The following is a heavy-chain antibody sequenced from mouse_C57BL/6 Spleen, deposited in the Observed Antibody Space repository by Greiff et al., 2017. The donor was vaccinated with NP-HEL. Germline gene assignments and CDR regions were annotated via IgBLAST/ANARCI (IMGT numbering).Heavy chain of an antibody. CDR1: GYTFTSYW. Sequence: QVQLQQPGTELVKPGASVKLSCKASGYTFTSYWMHWVKQRPGQGLEWIGNINPSNGGTNYNEKFKSKATLTVDKSSSTAYMQLSSLTSEASAVYYCARSSGGSADYFDYWGQGTTLTVSS. V-gene: IGHV1-53*01. D-gene: IGHD1-1*02. J-gene: IGHJ2*01. CDR2: INPSNGGT. CDR3: ARSSGGSADYFDY.